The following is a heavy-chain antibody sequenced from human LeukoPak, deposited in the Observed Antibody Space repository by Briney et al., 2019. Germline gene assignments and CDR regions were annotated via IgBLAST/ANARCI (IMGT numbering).Heavy chain of an antibody. CDR2: SKSEGTTT. D-gene: IGHD6-13*01. J-gene: IGHJ5*02. Sequence: PGGSLRLSCVASGFSLGDHGMSWVRQAPGKGLEWISYSKSEGTTTSYADSVKGRFTTSRDNAKNSLYLQMSSLRAEDTAVYYCARETGAAARPNWFDPWGQGTLVTVSS. CDR3: ARETGAAARPNWFDP. CDR1: GFSLGDHG. V-gene: IGHV3-48*04.